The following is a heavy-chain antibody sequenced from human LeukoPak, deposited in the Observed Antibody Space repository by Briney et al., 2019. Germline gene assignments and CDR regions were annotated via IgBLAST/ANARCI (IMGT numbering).Heavy chain of an antibody. CDR3: AKLVGATSVTDDAFGI. V-gene: IGHV3-23*01. Sequence: GGSLRLSCAASGFTFTSYAMSWVRQAPRKGLEWVSVISGSGGYTNYADSVKGRFTISRDNTKNTMYLQMNSLRAEDTAVYYCAKLVGATSVTDDAFGIWGQGTMVTVSP. D-gene: IGHD1-26*01. CDR2: ISGSGGYT. CDR1: GFTFTSYA. J-gene: IGHJ3*02.